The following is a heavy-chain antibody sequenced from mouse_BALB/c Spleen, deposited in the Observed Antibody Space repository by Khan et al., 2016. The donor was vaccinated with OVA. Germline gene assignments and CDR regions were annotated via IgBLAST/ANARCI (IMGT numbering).Heavy chain of an antibody. Sequence: QVQLKQSGPGLVAPSQSLSITCTVSGFSLTEYGVSWIRQPPGKGLEWLGVIWGGGSTYYTSVLKTRLSTSKDNTKSQVFLKMISLQTDDTAIYYCAKGIWSYYFTLDYWGQGTSGTVSS. V-gene: IGHV2-6-5*01. CDR3: AKGIWSYYFTLDY. CDR2: IWGGGST. D-gene: IGHD1-1*02. CDR1: GFSLTEYG. J-gene: IGHJ4*01.